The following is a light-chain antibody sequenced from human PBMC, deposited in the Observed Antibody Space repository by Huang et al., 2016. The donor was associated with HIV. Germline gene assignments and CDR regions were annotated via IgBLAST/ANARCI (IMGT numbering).Light chain of an antibody. CDR3: LQHNTYPWT. CDR2: AAS. J-gene: IGKJ1*01. CDR1: QGISNY. Sequence: DIQMTQSPSAVSASVGDTVTITCRTSQGISNYLVWFQQKPGKGPKRLIYAASNMQSGVPLRFSGSGSGKEFPITISSLQPEDFATYYCLQHNTYPWTFGQGTKVEIK. V-gene: IGKV1-17*03.